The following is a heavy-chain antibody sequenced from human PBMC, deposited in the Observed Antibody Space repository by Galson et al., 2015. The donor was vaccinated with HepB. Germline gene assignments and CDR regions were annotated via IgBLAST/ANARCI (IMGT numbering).Heavy chain of an antibody. Sequence: SVKVSCKASGYTFTSYGISWVRQAPGQGLEWMGWISAYNGNTNYAQKLQGRVTMTTDTSTSTAYMELRSLRSDDTAVYYCARDYLGGDCSGGNCFLGQRDAFDIWGQGTMVTVSS. V-gene: IGHV1-18*01. D-gene: IGHD2-15*01. J-gene: IGHJ3*02. CDR2: ISAYNGNT. CDR3: ARDYLGGDCSGGNCFLGQRDAFDI. CDR1: GYTFTSYG.